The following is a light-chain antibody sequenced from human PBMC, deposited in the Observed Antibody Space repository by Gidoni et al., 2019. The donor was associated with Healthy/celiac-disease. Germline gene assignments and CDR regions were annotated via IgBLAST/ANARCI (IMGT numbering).Light chain of an antibody. V-gene: IGKV3-11*01. CDR2: YSS. Sequence: EIVLTQSPATLSLSPGERATLSCSASQSVSSYLAWYQQKPGQAPRLLSYYSSNRATGIPARFSGSGSGKDFTLTISSLEPEDFAVYYCQQRSNWPPSFGQGTKLEIK. CDR3: QQRSNWPPS. CDR1: QSVSSY. J-gene: IGKJ2*03.